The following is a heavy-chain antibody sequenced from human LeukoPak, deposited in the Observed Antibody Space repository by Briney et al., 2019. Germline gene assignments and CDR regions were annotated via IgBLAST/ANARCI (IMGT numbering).Heavy chain of an antibody. J-gene: IGHJ3*02. V-gene: IGHV4-38-2*02. CDR3: ASGYYYDSSGSDAFDI. D-gene: IGHD3-22*01. Sequence: SETLSLTCTVSGYSISSGYYWGWIRQPPGKGLEWIGSIYHSGSTYCNPSLKSRVTISVDTSKNQFSLKLSSETAADTAVYYCASGYYYDSSGSDAFDIWGQGTMVTVSS. CDR2: IYHSGST. CDR1: GYSISSGYY.